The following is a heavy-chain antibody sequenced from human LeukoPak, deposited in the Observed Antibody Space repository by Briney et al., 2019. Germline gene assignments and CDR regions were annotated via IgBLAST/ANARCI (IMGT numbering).Heavy chain of an antibody. CDR1: GFTVSSNY. CDR2: IYSGGST. D-gene: IGHD3-22*01. Sequence: GGSLRLSCAASGFTVSSNYMSWVRQAPGKGLEWASVIYSGGSTYYADSVKGRFTISRDNSKNTLYLQMNSLRAEDTAVYYCARDNYDSSGYYLPFDYWGQGTLVTVSS. V-gene: IGHV3-53*05. J-gene: IGHJ4*02. CDR3: ARDNYDSSGYYLPFDY.